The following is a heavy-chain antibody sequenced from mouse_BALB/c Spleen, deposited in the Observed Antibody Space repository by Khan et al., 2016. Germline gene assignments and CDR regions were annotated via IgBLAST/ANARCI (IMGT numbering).Heavy chain of an antibody. Sequence: QIQLVQSGPELKKPGETVRISCKASAYTFTNYGMNWVKQAPGKGLKWMGWINTYTGEPTYADDFKGRFAFSLETSASTAYLQINNLKNEDTATYFCARPDYGSSRGFAYWGQGTLVTVSA. CDR1: AYTFTNYG. CDR3: ARPDYGSSRGFAY. V-gene: IGHV9-3-1*01. J-gene: IGHJ3*01. D-gene: IGHD1-1*01. CDR2: INTYTGEP.